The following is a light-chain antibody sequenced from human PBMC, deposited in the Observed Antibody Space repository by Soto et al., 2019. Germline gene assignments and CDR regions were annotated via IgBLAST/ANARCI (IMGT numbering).Light chain of an antibody. J-gene: IGLJ1*01. CDR3: SSYTSSSTYV. Sequence: QSVLTQPASVSGSPGQSITIACTGTRSDVGGYNYVSWYQQYPGKAPRLVISDVRNRPSGVFNRFSGSKSGNSASLTISGLQAEDEADYYCSSYTSSSTYVFGTGTKVTVL. CDR2: DVR. CDR1: RSDVGGYNY. V-gene: IGLV2-14*01.